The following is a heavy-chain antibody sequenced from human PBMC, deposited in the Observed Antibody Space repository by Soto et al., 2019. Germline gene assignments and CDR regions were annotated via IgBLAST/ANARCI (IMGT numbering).Heavy chain of an antibody. V-gene: IGHV4-34*01. CDR2: INDSGNI. Sequence: QVQLQQWGAGLLKPSETLSLTCAVYGGSFSGYQWSWIRQSPGKGLEWIGEINDSGNINYNPSLKSRVTILVDTAKKQISLKLSSVTAADKAVYYCARGLIVWFGELSRRGGYYYYMDVWGKGTTVTVSS. CDR1: GGSFSGYQ. CDR3: ARGLIVWFGELSRRGGYYYYMDV. D-gene: IGHD3-10*01. J-gene: IGHJ6*03.